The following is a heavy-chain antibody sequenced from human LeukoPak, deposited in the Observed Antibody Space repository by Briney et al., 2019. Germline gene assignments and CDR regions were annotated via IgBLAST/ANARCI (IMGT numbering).Heavy chain of an antibody. Sequence: PSETLSLTCAVYDGSFSGYYWSWIRQPPGKGLEWIGEINHSGSTNYNPSLKSRVTISVDTSKNQFSLKLSSVTAADTAVYYCARGLEYSSSSGVYYYMDVWGKGTTVTVSS. V-gene: IGHV4-34*01. CDR3: ARGLEYSSSSGVYYYMDV. CDR2: INHSGST. J-gene: IGHJ6*03. CDR1: DGSFSGYY. D-gene: IGHD6-6*01.